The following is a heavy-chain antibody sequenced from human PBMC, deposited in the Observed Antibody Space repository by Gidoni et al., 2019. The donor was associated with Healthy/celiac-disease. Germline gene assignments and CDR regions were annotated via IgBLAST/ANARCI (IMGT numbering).Heavy chain of an antibody. V-gene: IGHV1-18*01. CDR2: ISAYNGNT. D-gene: IGHD2-2*01. CDR3: ARYCSSTSCYEALDFDY. CDR1: GYTFTSYG. J-gene: IGHJ4*02. Sequence: QVQLVQSGAEVKKPGASVKVSCKASGYTFTSYGISWVRQAPGQGREWMGWISAYNGNTNYAQKLQGRVTMTTDTSTSPAYMELRSLRADDTAVYYCARYCSSTSCYEALDFDYWGQGTLVTVSS.